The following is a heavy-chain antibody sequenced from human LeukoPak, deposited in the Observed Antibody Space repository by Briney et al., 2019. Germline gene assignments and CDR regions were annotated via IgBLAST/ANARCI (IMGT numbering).Heavy chain of an antibody. CDR2: IYTSGST. D-gene: IGHD3-22*01. V-gene: IGHV4-61*02. CDR1: GGSISGGSYY. J-gene: IGHJ4*02. CDR3: ARAYYYDSSGYPFDY. Sequence: SETLSLTCTVSGGSISGGSYYWSWIRQPAGKGLEWIGRIYTSGSTNYNPSLKCRVTISVDTSKNQFSLKLSSVTAADTAVYYCARAYYYDSSGYPFDYWGQGTLVTVSS.